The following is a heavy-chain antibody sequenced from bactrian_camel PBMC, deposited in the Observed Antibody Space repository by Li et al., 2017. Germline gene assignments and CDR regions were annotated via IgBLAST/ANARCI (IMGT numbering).Heavy chain of an antibody. J-gene: IGHJ6*01. CDR1: GYIYNIGC. Sequence: HVQLVESGGGSVQAGGSLRLSCAASGYIYNIGCMGWFRQAPGKEREGVAYSVRGTGRPTYADSVKGRFSISQDNAKNMMYLQMNSLKSEDTALYYCAIRDLLTTAGYSSWGQGTQVTVS. D-gene: IGHD3*01. V-gene: IGHV3S1*01. CDR3: AIRDLLTTAGYSS. CDR2: SVRGTGRP.